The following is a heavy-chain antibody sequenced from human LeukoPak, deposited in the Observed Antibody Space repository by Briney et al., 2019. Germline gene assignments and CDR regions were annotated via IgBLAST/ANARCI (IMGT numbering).Heavy chain of an antibody. J-gene: IGHJ4*02. CDR2: ISYDGSNK. CDR3: ARGVITMIGSPHY. Sequence: PGGSLRLSCAASGFTFSSYAMHWVRQAPGKGLEWVAVISYDGSNKYYADSVKGRFTISRDNSKNTLYLQINSLRAEDTAVYYCARGVITMIGSPHYWGQGTLVTVSS. D-gene: IGHD3-22*01. CDR1: GFTFSSYA. V-gene: IGHV3-30-3*01.